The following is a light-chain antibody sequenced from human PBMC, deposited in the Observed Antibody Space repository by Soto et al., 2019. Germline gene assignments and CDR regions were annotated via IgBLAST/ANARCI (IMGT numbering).Light chain of an antibody. CDR3: QQHGSSALT. CDR2: GAS. J-gene: IGKJ4*01. V-gene: IGKV3-20*01. CDR1: QSVSSIY. Sequence: EIVLTQSPGTLSLSPGERATLSCRASQSVSSIYLAWYQQKPGQAPRLLIYGASSRPTGIPDRFSGSGSGTDFTLTISRLEPEDLAVYYCQQHGSSALTFGGGTKEEI.